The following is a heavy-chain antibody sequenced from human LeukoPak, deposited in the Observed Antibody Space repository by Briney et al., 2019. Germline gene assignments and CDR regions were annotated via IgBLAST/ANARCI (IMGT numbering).Heavy chain of an antibody. D-gene: IGHD1-26*01. Sequence: QPGGSLKLSCAASGFTFSSYAMTWVRQAPGKGREWVSAISGNSGSSYYAYSVKGRFTISRDNSKHTLYLQMNSLRAEDTAVYYCAKAPYIVGATKSLDYWGQGTLVTVSS. CDR3: AKAPYIVGATKSLDY. CDR1: GFTFSSYA. V-gene: IGHV3-23*01. J-gene: IGHJ4*02. CDR2: ISGNSGSS.